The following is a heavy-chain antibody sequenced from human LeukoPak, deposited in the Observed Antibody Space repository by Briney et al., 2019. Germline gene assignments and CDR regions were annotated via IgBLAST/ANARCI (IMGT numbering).Heavy chain of an antibody. V-gene: IGHV4-59*01. D-gene: IGHD2-2*01. J-gene: IGHJ6*03. Sequence: SETLSLTCTVSGGSISSYYWSWIRQPPGKGLEGIGYIYYSGSTNYNPSLKSRVTISVDTSKNQFSLKLSSVTAADTAVYYCARAEVVPAAPYYYYYYMDVWGKGTTVTVSS. CDR1: GGSISSYY. CDR3: ARAEVVPAAPYYYYYYMDV. CDR2: IYYSGST.